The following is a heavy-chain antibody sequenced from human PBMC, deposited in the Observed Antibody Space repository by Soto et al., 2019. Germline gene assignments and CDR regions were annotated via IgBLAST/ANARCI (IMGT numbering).Heavy chain of an antibody. CDR3: TRETLGGRDS. Sequence: EVQLVESGGGLVQPGGSLRLSCAASGFAFSSYWMHWVRQAPGKGLVWVSRIDPYETGINYADSVKGRFTISGDNAKNTLYLRINSLGAENPAVYYFTRETLGGRDSWGQETLVTAS. CDR1: GFAFSSYW. V-gene: IGHV3-74*01. J-gene: IGHJ4*02. D-gene: IGHD3-16*01. CDR2: IDPYETGI.